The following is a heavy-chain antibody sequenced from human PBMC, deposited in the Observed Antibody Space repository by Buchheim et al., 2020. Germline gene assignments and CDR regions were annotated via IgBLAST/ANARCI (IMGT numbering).Heavy chain of an antibody. V-gene: IGHV3-23*01. Sequence: EVQLLESGGGLVQPGGSLRLSCAASGFTFSSYAMSWVRQAPGKGLEWVSVIGGSGGTTYYADSVKGRFTISRDNSKNMVYLQMNSLRAEDTAVYYCAKRAVGSSGWSTFDSWGQGTL. CDR3: AKRAVGSSGWSTFDS. CDR2: IGGSGGTT. D-gene: IGHD6-19*01. J-gene: IGHJ4*02. CDR1: GFTFSSYA.